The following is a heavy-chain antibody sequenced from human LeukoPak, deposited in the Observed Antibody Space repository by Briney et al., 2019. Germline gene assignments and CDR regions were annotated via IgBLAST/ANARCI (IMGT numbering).Heavy chain of an antibody. V-gene: IGHV4-39*01. Sequence: PSETLSLTCTVSGGSISSSSYYWGWIRQPPGKGLEWIGDINYSGSTYYNPSLKSRVTISVDTSKNQFSLRLSSVTAADTAVYYCARCTSGQQLVPHYYYMDVWGKGTTVTVSS. CDR3: ARCTSGQQLVPHYYYMDV. J-gene: IGHJ6*03. CDR2: INYSGST. D-gene: IGHD6-13*01. CDR1: GGSISSSSYY.